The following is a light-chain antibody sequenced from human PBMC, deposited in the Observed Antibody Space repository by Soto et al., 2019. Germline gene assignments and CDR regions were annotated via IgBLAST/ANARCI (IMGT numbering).Light chain of an antibody. V-gene: IGKV3-11*01. J-gene: IGKJ1*01. CDR2: DAS. CDR1: QSIGLA. CDR3: QEYNSYWT. Sequence: IVLTQSPATLSLSPGERATLSCRASQSIGLAIAWYQHKPGQAPKLLIFDASQRATGIPARFRGSGSGTEFTLTISSLQPDDFGTYYCQEYNSYWTFGQGTKVDIK.